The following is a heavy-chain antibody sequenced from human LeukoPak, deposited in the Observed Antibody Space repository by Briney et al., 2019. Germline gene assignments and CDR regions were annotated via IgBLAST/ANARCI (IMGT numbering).Heavy chain of an antibody. J-gene: IGHJ4*02. CDR2: INHSGST. V-gene: IGHV4-34*01. CDR1: GGSFSGYY. D-gene: IGHD6-19*01. Sequence: SETLSLTCAVYGGSFSGYYWSWIRQPPGKGLEWIGEINHSGSTNYNPSLKSRVTISVDTSKNQFSLKLSSVTAADTAVYYCARSELWLVNYWGQGTLVTVSS. CDR3: ARSELWLVNY.